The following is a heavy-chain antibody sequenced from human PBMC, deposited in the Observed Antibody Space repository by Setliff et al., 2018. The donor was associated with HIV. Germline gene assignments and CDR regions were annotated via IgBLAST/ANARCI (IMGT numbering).Heavy chain of an antibody. CDR3: ARSRRYYDSSGYYPGAFDI. CDR1: GASISSYY. J-gene: IGHJ3*02. V-gene: IGHV4-59*08. Sequence: SETLSLTCTVSGASISSYYWSWIRQPPGKGLEWIGYIYYSGSTNYNPSLKSRVTISVDTSKNQFSLKLSSVTAADTAVYYCARSRRYYDSSGYYPGAFDIWCQGTVVTVSS. D-gene: IGHD3-22*01. CDR2: IYYSGST.